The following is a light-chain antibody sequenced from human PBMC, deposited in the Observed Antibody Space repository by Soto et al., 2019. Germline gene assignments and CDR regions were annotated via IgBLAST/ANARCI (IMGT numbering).Light chain of an antibody. CDR2: DAS. CDR3: QQYNSYPYN. Sequence: DIQMTQSPSTLSASVGDRVTITCRASQSISSWLAWYQQKPGKAPKLLIYDASSLESGVPPSFSGSGSGTEFTLTISSLQPDDCATYYCQQYNSYPYNFGQGTKVEIK. CDR1: QSISSW. J-gene: IGKJ2*01. V-gene: IGKV1-5*01.